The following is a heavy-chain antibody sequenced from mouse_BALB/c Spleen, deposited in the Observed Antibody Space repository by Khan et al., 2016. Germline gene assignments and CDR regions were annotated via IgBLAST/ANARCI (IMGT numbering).Heavy chain of an antibody. CDR2: INPNTDNT. Sequence: VQLQQSGPELVKPGASVKISCKASGYTFTDYNMHWVKQSHGKSLEWIGRINPNTDNTNYNQKFKGKAILTVDTSSSTAYMELRSLTSEASAVYFCARVYDFFAYWGQGTLVTVSA. CDR3: ARVYDFFAY. CDR1: GYTFTDYN. J-gene: IGHJ3*01. V-gene: IGHV1-18*01. D-gene: IGHD2-14*01.